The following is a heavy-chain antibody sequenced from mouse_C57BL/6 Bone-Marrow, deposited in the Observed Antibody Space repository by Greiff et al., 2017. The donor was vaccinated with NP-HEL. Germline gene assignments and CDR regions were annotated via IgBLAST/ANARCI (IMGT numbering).Heavy chain of an antibody. D-gene: IGHD2-3*01. Sequence: QVQLKESGAELAKPGASVKLSCKASGYSFPSYWMHWVKQRPGQGLEWIGYINPSSGYSKYNQKFKDKATLTVDKSSSTAYMQLSSLTYEDSAVYYCARWLLPLYYYAMDYWGQGTSVTVSS. CDR1: GYSFPSYW. CDR3: ARWLLPLYYYAMDY. J-gene: IGHJ4*01. CDR2: INPSSGYS. V-gene: IGHV1-7*01.